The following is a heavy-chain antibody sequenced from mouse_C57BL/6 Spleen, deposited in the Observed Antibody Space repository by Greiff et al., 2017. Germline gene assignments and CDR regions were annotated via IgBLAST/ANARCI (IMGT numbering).Heavy chain of an antibody. CDR2: IDPSDSET. Sequence: QVQLQQPGAELVRPGSSVKLSCKASGYTFTSYWMHWVKQRPIQGLEWIGNIDPSDSETHYNQKFKDKATLTVDKSSSPAYMQLSSLTSEDSAVYYCARFGYDGYYGDDWGQGTTLTVSS. V-gene: IGHV1-52*01. CDR3: ARFGYDGYYGDD. D-gene: IGHD2-3*01. CDR1: GYTFTSYW. J-gene: IGHJ2*01.